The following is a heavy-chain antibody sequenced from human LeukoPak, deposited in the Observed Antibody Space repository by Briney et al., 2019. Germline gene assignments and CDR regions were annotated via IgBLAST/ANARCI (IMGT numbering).Heavy chain of an antibody. D-gene: IGHD5/OR15-5a*01. Sequence: PGGSLRLSCAASGFTFNNAWMNWVRQAPGKGLEWVGRIKSKAAGGTIDYAAPVKGRFSISRDDSKNTLYLQMNSLKTDDTAMYFCYREGVYSCCGQGTLVTVSS. CDR3: YREGVYSC. J-gene: IGHJ4*02. CDR2: IKSKAAGGTI. V-gene: IGHV3-15*01. CDR1: GFTFNNAW.